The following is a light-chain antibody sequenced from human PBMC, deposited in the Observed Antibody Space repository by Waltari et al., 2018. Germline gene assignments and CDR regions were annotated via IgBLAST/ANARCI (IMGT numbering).Light chain of an antibody. CDR3: CSYAGSSTLV. CDR2: DVS. Sequence: QSALTQPASVSGSPGQSITIPCTGTSSDVGGSNYVSWYQRHPGKAPKLMIYDVSKRPSGVSNRFSGSKSGNTASLTISGLQAEDEADYYCCSYAGSSTLVFGGGTKLTVL. V-gene: IGLV2-23*02. CDR1: SSDVGGSNY. J-gene: IGLJ2*01.